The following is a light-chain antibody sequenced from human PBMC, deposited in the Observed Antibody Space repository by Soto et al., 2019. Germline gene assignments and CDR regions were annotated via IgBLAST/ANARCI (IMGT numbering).Light chain of an antibody. J-gene: IGLJ3*02. CDR3: SSYTSSSTDWV. CDR2: EVS. Sequence: QSVLTQPASVSGSPGQSITISCTGTSSDVGGYNYVSWYQQHPGKAPELMIYEVSNRPSGVSNRFSGSKSGNTASLTISGLQAEDEADYYCSSYTSSSTDWVFGGGTKLTVL. CDR1: SSDVGGYNY. V-gene: IGLV2-14*01.